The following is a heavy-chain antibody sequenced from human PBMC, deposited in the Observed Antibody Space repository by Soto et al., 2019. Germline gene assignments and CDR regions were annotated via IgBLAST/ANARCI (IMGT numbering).Heavy chain of an antibody. D-gene: IGHD5-18*01. CDR2: IKQDGTEK. J-gene: IGHJ3*02. V-gene: IGHV3-7*01. CDR1: VFTFSRYL. CDR3: ARGDTPMITGMDSFDI. Sequence: GSLRLACASSVFTFSRYLMNWVRQAPGKGLEWVANIKQDGTEKNYVDSVKGRFTISRDNARNSLYLQMDSLRAEDTAVYFCARGDTPMITGMDSFDIWGQGTMVTVSS.